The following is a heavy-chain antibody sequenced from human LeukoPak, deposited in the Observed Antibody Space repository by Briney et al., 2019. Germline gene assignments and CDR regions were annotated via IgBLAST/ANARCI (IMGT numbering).Heavy chain of an antibody. V-gene: IGHV3-23*01. CDR3: ASTNYGDSLTFDY. J-gene: IGHJ4*02. D-gene: IGHD4-17*01. Sequence: GGSLRLSCAASGFTFSSYAMSWVRQAPGKGLEWVSAISGSGGSTYYADSVKGRFTISRDNSKNTLYLQMNSLRAEDTAVYYCASTNYGDSLTFDYWGQGTLVTVSS. CDR2: ISGSGGST. CDR1: GFTFSSYA.